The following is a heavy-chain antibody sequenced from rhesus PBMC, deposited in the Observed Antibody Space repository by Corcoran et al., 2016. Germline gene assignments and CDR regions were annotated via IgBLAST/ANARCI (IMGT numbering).Heavy chain of an antibody. J-gene: IGHJ6*01. CDR2: IYGSGGST. CDR3: ARDIAAANYYGLDS. D-gene: IGHD6-31*01. V-gene: IGHV4-106*01. Sequence: QVQLQESGQGLVKPSETPSLTCHVSGGSISDSYYWCWIRHTPGQGLEWIGYIYGSGGSTYYNPSLKSRVTISTDTSKNQFSLKLSSVTAADTAVYYCARDIAAANYYGLDSWGQGVVVTVSS. CDR1: GGSISDSYY.